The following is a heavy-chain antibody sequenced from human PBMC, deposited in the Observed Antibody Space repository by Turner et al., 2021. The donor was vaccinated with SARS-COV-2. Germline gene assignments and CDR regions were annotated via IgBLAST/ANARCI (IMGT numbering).Heavy chain of an antibody. J-gene: IGHJ4*02. Sequence: EVQLVETGGGFLQPGGYLKLSCAASGFTVSSHYMRWVRQAPVKGLEWVSIIYSGGSTYYAASVKGRFTISRDNSKNTLYLQMNSLRAEDTAVYYCARGPHPRGFDYWGQGTLVTVSS. V-gene: IGHV3-53*02. CDR2: IYSGGST. CDR3: ARGPHPRGFDY. D-gene: IGHD3-10*01. CDR1: GFTVSSHY.